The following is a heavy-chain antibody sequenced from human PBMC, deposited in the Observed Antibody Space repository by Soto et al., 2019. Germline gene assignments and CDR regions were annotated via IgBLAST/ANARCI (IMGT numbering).Heavy chain of an antibody. Sequence: PGGSLRLSCAASGFTFSSSALSWVRQAPGKGLEWVSAISGNGDGTDYADSVKGRFTISRDNAKNTLYLQMNSLRAEDTAVYYCAGPGYSSQDYWGQGAMVTVSS. V-gene: IGHV3-23*01. CDR2: ISGNGDGT. CDR3: AGPGYSSQDY. D-gene: IGHD5-18*01. J-gene: IGHJ4*02. CDR1: GFTFSSSA.